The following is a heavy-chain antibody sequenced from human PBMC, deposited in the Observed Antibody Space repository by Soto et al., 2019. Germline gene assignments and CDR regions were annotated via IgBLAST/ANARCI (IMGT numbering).Heavy chain of an antibody. Sequence: FQGRVTITRDTSASTAYMELSSLRSEDTAVYYCARADSSSWYASNWFDPWGQGTLVTVSS. V-gene: IGHV1-3*01. CDR3: ARADSSSWYASNWFDP. J-gene: IGHJ5*02. D-gene: IGHD6-13*01.